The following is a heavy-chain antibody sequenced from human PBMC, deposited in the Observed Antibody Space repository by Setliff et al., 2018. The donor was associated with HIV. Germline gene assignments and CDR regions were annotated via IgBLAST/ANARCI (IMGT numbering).Heavy chain of an antibody. Sequence: PGESLKISCGASGFTFTNYWMHWTRQVPGKGLVWVSRINYDRITTSYADSVQGRFTISRDNAKNTVYLQMNSLRVDDTAIYYCAREGATTAGFDIWGHGTMVTVSS. V-gene: IGHV3-74*01. CDR3: AREGATTAGFDI. CDR1: GFTFTNYW. D-gene: IGHD6-19*01. J-gene: IGHJ3*02. CDR2: INYDRITT.